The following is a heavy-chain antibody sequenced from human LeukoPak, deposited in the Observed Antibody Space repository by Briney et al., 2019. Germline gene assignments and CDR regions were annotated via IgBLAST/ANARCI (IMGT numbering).Heavy chain of an antibody. V-gene: IGHV5-51*01. Sequence: GESLKISCKGSGYSFTSYWIGWVRQMPGKGLEWMGIIYPGDPDTRYSPSFQGQVTISADKSISTAYLQWSSLKASDTAMYYCARSRYCSSTSCKYYYYYMDVWGKGTTVTVSS. D-gene: IGHD2-2*01. CDR1: GYSFTSYW. CDR2: IYPGDPDT. J-gene: IGHJ6*03. CDR3: ARSRYCSSTSCKYYYYYMDV.